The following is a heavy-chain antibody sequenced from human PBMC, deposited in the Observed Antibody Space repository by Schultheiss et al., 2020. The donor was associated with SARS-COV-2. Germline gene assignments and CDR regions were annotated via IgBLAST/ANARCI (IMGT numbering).Heavy chain of an antibody. V-gene: IGHV5-51*01. Sequence: GGSLRLSCKGSGYSFTSYWIGWVRQMPGKGLEWMGIIYPGDSDIRYSPSFQGQVTISADKSISTAYLQWSSLKASDTAMYYCARHKYYDFWSGHYYYGMDVWGQGTTVTVSS. CDR2: IYPGDSDI. J-gene: IGHJ6*02. D-gene: IGHD3-3*01. CDR1: GYSFTSYW. CDR3: ARHKYYDFWSGHYYYGMDV.